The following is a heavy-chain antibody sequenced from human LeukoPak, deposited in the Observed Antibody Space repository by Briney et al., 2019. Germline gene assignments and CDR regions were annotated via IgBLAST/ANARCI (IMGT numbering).Heavy chain of an antibody. J-gene: IGHJ4*02. Sequence: KASETLSLTCTVSGGSISSHYWSWIRQPPGKGLEWIGYIYYSGSSNYNPSLKSRVTISVDTSKNQFSLKLISVTAADAAVYFCARGGGYDYYFDYWGQGTLVTVSS. CDR2: IYYSGSS. CDR3: ARGGGYDYYFDY. D-gene: IGHD5-12*01. CDR1: GGSISSHY. V-gene: IGHV4-59*11.